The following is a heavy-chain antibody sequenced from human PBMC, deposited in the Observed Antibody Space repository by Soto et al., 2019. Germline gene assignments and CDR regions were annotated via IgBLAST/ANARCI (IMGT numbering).Heavy chain of an antibody. V-gene: IGHV3-30*18. Sequence: PXGSLLVCWATSGFAFSSPGMHWVRQTPGKGLEWVAIISYDGSNKYYADSVKGRFTISRDNSKNTLYLQMNSLRAEDTAVYYCPKVGHCTTGVCYSHMDVWGQGTTVTVPS. CDR1: GFAFSSPG. J-gene: IGHJ6*02. D-gene: IGHD2-8*01. CDR3: PKVGHCTTGVCYSHMDV. CDR2: ISYDGSNK.